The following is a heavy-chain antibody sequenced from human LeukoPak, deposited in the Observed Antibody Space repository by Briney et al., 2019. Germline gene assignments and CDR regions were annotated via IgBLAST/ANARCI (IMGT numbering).Heavy chain of an antibody. V-gene: IGHV3-21*01. Sequence: GGSLRLSCAASGFTFSSYSMNWARQAPGKGLEWVSSISSSSSYKYYADSVKGRFTISRDNAKNSLYLQMNSLRAEDTAVYYCAREDGEAFDIWGQGTMVTVSS. J-gene: IGHJ3*02. CDR1: GFTFSSYS. CDR3: AREDGEAFDI. CDR2: ISSSSSYK.